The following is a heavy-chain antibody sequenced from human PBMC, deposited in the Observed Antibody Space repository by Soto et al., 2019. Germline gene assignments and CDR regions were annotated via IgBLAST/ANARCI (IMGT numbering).Heavy chain of an antibody. CDR2: IYSGGST. D-gene: IGHD3-22*01. CDR3: ARDRVESGYPEVFQH. V-gene: IGHV3-53*01. CDR1: GFTVSSNY. Sequence: EVQLVESGGGLIQPGGSLRLSCAASGFTVSSNYMSWVRQAPGKGLEWVSVIYSGGSTYYADSVKGRFTISRDNSKTTLSLQMSSVRAEAPAVYYCARDRVESGYPEVFQHWGQGTLVTVSS. J-gene: IGHJ1*01.